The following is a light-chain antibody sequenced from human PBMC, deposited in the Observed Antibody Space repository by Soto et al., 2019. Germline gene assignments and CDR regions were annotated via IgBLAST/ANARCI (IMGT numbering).Light chain of an antibody. V-gene: IGKV1-12*01. Sequence: DIPMTQSPSSVSASVGDRVTITCRASQSISSYLAWYQQEPGKAPKLLIYAASSLQSGVPSRFSGSGSGTDFTLTISSLQLEDFATYYCQHTNSFLALTFGGGPRWRS. CDR3: QHTNSFLALT. J-gene: IGKJ4*01. CDR2: AAS. CDR1: QSISSY.